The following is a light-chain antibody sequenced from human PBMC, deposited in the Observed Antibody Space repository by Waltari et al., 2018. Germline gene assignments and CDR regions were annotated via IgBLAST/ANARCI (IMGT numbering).Light chain of an antibody. CDR1: QTINNF. CDR2: AAS. J-gene: IGKJ3*01. Sequence: LSASVGDRVTITCRASQTINNFLNWYQQKPGKAPNLLIYAASSLQGGVPSRFSGSGSGTDFTLTISSLQPEDFATYYCQQTYSTMFTFGPGTKVDIK. CDR3: QQTYSTMFT. V-gene: IGKV1-39*01.